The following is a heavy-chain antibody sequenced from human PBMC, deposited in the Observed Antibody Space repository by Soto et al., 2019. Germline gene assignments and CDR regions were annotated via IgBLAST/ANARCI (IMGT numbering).Heavy chain of an antibody. V-gene: IGHV1-69*01. D-gene: IGHD3-10*01. CDR2: IIPLFGTP. CDR1: GGIFSPYA. Sequence: QVQLVQSGAEVKKPGSSVKVSCKASGGIFSPYAISWLRQAPGQGLEWMGGIIPLFGTPNYAQRFQGRVTITADESTSTAYMELSRLRSEDTAVYYCARDRDDYGSGNYYNRIDVWGQGTLVTVSS. J-gene: IGHJ4*02. CDR3: ARDRDDYGSGNYYNRIDV.